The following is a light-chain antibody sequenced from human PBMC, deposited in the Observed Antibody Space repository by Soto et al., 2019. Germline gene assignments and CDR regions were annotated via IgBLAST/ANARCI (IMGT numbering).Light chain of an antibody. CDR2: GAS. CDR3: QQYGSSGT. J-gene: IGKJ1*01. Sequence: EIVLTQSPGTLSLSPGERATLSCRASQSVSNNYLAWYQQKPGPAPRLIICGASNGATGIPGRFGSSSSATDFPLTISRLAPEYFAEYYCQQYGSSGTFGQGTKVDI. CDR1: QSVSNNY. V-gene: IGKV3-20*01.